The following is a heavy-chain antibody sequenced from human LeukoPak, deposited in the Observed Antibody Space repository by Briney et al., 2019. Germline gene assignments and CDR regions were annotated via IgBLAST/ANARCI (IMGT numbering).Heavy chain of an antibody. J-gene: IGHJ4*02. Sequence: GGSLRLSCAASGFTFDDYAMHWVRQAPGKGLEWVSGISWNSGSIGYADSVKGRFTISRDNAKNSLYLQMNSLRAEDMALYYCAKALGPGYSSGWDLDYWGQGTLVTVSS. CDR2: ISWNSGSI. CDR3: AKALGPGYSSGWDLDY. D-gene: IGHD6-19*01. CDR1: GFTFDDYA. V-gene: IGHV3-9*03.